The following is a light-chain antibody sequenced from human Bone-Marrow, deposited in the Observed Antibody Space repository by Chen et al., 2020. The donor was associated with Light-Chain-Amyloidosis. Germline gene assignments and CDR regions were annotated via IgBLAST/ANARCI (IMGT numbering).Light chain of an antibody. CDR3: QQYGTSPLT. Sequence: EIVLTQSPGTLSLSPGEGANLSCRASQTISSNYLTWYQQKFGQAPRLLIYGSSSRATGLPDRFTGSGSGTDFTLTINRLEPEDFAMYYCQQYGTSPLTFGGGTKVAIK. J-gene: IGKJ4*01. V-gene: IGKV3-20*01. CDR2: GSS. CDR1: QTISSNY.